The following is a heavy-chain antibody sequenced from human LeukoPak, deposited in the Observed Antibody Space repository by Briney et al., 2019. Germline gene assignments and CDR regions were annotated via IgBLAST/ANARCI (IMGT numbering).Heavy chain of an antibody. CDR1: GFTFTSYT. Sequence: GGSLRLSCAASGFTFTSYTMYWVRQAPGKGLEWVSIIGNNGGGIHYADSVRGRFTISRDNSKNTLYLQMTNLRVDDSALYYCAIDPNWETHNWGQGVLVTVSS. CDR3: AIDPNWETHN. CDR2: IGNNGGGI. D-gene: IGHD7-27*01. V-gene: IGHV3-23*01. J-gene: IGHJ4*02.